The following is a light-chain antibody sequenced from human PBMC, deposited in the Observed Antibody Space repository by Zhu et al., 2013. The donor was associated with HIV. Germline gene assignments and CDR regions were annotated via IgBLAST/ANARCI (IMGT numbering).Light chain of an antibody. CDR1: QSVSSSY. J-gene: IGKJ1*01. V-gene: IGKV3-20*01. CDR2: SAS. CDR3: QQYANSPRT. Sequence: EIVLTQSPGTLSLSPGERATLSCRASQSVSSSYLAWYQQKPGQAPRLLIYSASSRATGVPDRFSGSGSGTDFTLTISRLEPEDFAVYYCQQYANSPRTFGQGTKVGN.